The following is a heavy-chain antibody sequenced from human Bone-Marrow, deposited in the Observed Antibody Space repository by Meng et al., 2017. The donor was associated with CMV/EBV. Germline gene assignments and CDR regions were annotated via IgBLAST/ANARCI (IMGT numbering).Heavy chain of an antibody. CDR3: ARDATEYGMDV. V-gene: IGHV4-34*01. J-gene: IGHJ6*02. D-gene: IGHD1-14*01. CDR1: GGSFSGYY. Sequence: SETLSLTCAVYGGSFSGYYWSWIRQPPGKGLEWIGEINHSGSTNYNPSLKSRVTISVDTSKNQFSLKLSSVTAADTAVYYCARDATEYGMDVWGQGTTVTVSS. CDR2: INHSGST.